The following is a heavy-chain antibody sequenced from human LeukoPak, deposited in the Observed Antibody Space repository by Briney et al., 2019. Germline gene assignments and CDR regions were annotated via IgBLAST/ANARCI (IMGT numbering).Heavy chain of an antibody. D-gene: IGHD3-9*01. CDR2: IHYSGST. Sequence: PSETLSLTCTVSGGSISSGDYYWSWFRQPPGKGLEWMGYIHYSGSTYYSPSFKSRVTISRDTSKNQFSLKLSSVTAADTAVYYCARAFDFVTGLTHYYGMDVWGQGTTVTVSS. CDR1: GGSISSGDYY. J-gene: IGHJ6*02. V-gene: IGHV4-30-4*01. CDR3: ARAFDFVTGLTHYYGMDV.